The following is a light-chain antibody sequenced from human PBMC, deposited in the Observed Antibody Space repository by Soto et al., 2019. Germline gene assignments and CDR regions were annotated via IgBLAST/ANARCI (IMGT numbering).Light chain of an antibody. J-gene: IGKJ5*01. V-gene: IGKV4-1*01. CDR2: WAS. CDR1: QRVLYNFNNKKY. Sequence: DIVMTQSPDSLAVSLGERATINCKSSQRVLYNFNNKKYLAWYQQQPGQPPKLLIYWASTRESGVPDRFSGSGSGTDFTLTIGSLQAEDVAVYYCQQYYSIPITFGQGTRLEIK. CDR3: QQYYSIPIT.